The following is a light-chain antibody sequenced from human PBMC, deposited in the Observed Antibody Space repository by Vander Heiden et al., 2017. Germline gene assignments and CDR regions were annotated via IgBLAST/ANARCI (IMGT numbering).Light chain of an antibody. CDR1: NIATRS. CDR3: QVWGVSSDHPVV. V-gene: IGLV3-21*02. Sequence: SSVLPQPPSASVPPGQTARTSCGGNNIATRSLHWYRQKPGQAPVVVYDDNDWPSGIPGRFACSKSGNTATLTISRVEAGDEADYYCQVWGVSSDHPVVFGGGTKLTVL. J-gene: IGLJ2*01. CDR2: DDN.